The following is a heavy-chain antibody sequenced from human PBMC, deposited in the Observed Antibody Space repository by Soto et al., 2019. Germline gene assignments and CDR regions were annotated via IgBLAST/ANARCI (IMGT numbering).Heavy chain of an antibody. CDR3: ATQPAATRNWFDP. Sequence: GGYLRLSCAASGFTFSSYWMSWVRQAPGKGLEWVANIKQDGSEKYYVDSVKGRFTISRDNAKNSLYLQMNSLRAEDTAVYYCATQPAATRNWFDPWGQAPLVTVSS. CDR2: IKQDGSEK. V-gene: IGHV3-7*03. D-gene: IGHD2-2*01. CDR1: GFTFSSYW. J-gene: IGHJ5*02.